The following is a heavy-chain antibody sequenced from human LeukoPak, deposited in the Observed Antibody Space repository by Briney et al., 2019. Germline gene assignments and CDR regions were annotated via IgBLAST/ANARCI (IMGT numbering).Heavy chain of an antibody. Sequence: PGGSLRLSCAASGFTFSSYSMNWVRQAPGKGLEWVSSISTSSTYIYYADSVKGRFTVSRDNAKNSLYLQMNSLRAEDTAVYYCARDPPFIIGTTFFDYWGQGTLVTVSS. CDR3: ARDPPFIIGTTFFDY. D-gene: IGHD1-20*01. CDR1: GFTFSSYS. V-gene: IGHV3-21*01. J-gene: IGHJ4*02. CDR2: ISTSSTYI.